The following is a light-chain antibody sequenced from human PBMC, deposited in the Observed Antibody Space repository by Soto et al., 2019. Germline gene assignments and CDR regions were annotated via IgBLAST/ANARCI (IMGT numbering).Light chain of an antibody. V-gene: IGLV2-14*01. CDR3: SSYTSCTVL. CDR1: SSDVGGYNY. Sequence: QSALTQPASVSGSPGQSITISCTGTSSDVGGYNYVSWYQQHPGKAPKLMIYDVSNRPSGVSNRFSGSKSGNTASLTISGLQAEDEADYYCSSYTSCTVLFGGGTQLTVL. J-gene: IGLJ2*01. CDR2: DVS.